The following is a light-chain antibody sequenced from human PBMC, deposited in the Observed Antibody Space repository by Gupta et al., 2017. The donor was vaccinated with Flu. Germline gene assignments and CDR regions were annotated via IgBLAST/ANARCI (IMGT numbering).Light chain of an antibody. CDR2: EGT. CDR3: ASYAGSGTFV. J-gene: IGLJ2*01. Sequence: QSALTQPASVSGSPGQSITISCTGTSNDIGSYNLVSWFQQHPGKVPKLIIYEGTKRPSGISNRFSASKSGNTASLTISGLQAEDEADYYCASYAGSGTFVFGAGTKVTVL. V-gene: IGLV2-23*03. CDR1: SNDIGSYNL.